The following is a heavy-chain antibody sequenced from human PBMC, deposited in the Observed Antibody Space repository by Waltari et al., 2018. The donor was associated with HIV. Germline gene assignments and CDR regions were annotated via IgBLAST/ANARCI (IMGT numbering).Heavy chain of an antibody. V-gene: IGHV4-61*02. D-gene: IGHD3-3*01. J-gene: IGHJ6*02. CDR1: GGSISSGSYY. CDR3: AREGNEDYDFWSGYFFGMDV. CDR2: IYTSGST. Sequence: QVQLQESGPGLVKPSQTLSLTCTVSGGSISSGSYYWSWIRQPAGKGLEWIGRIYTSGSTNYNPSLKSRVTISVDTSKNQFSLKLSSVTAADTAVYYCAREGNEDYDFWSGYFFGMDVWGQGTTVTVSS.